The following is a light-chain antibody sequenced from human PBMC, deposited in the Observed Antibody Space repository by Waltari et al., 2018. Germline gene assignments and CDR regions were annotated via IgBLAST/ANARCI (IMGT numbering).Light chain of an antibody. J-gene: IGLJ2*01. CDR1: TSNIGNYY. V-gene: IGLV1-51*01. CDR3: ATWDNSLTDVV. Sequence: QSVLTQPPSVSAAPGQKVTISCSGGTSNIGNYYVSWYQHLPGAVPKLLIYDNHKRPSGIADRFSASTSGTSATLGITGLQIGDEADYYCATWDNSLTDVVFGGGTKLTVL. CDR2: DNH.